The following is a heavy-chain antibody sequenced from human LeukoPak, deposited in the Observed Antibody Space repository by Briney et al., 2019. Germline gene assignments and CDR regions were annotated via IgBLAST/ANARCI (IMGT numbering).Heavy chain of an antibody. Sequence: KFQGRVTITRDTSASTAYMELSSLRSEDTAVYYCARADGGYHSWGQGTLVTVSS. V-gene: IGHV1-3*01. J-gene: IGHJ5*02. CDR3: ARADGGYHS. D-gene: IGHD5-12*01.